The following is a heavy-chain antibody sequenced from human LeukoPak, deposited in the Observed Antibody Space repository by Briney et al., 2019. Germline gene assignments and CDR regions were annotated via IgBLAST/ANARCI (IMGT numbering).Heavy chain of an antibody. V-gene: IGHV3-15*01. J-gene: IGHJ4*02. CDR1: GFTLRCGW. Sequence: GGSLPHSHSLSGFTLRCGWLIGVRQAPGKGLEWVGRIKSKTDGGTTDYAAPVKGRFTISRDDSKNTLYLQMNSLKTQDTAVYYCTTHPPCLVSSYWGQGTLVTVSS. CDR2: IKSKTDGGTT. D-gene: IGHD6-19*01. CDR3: TTHPPCLVSSY.